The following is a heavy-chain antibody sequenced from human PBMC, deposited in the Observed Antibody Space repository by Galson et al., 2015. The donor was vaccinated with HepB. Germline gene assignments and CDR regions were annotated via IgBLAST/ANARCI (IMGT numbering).Heavy chain of an antibody. D-gene: IGHD6-19*01. Sequence: SLRLSCAASGFSFSTYSMNWVRQAPGKGLKWVSTISHTSTYIYYADSVKGRFTISRDNAKNSLYLQMNSLRAEDAAVYYCAKDRERSSAWYYGLDVWGQGTTVTVSS. CDR1: GFSFSTYS. J-gene: IGHJ6*02. CDR3: AKDRERSSAWYYGLDV. CDR2: ISHTSTYI. V-gene: IGHV3-21*01.